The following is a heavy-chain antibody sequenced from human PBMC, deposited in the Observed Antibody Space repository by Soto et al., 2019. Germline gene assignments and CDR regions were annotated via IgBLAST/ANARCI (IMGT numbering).Heavy chain of an antibody. D-gene: IGHD6-13*01. V-gene: IGHV4-61*08. Sequence: SETLSLTCTVSGGSISSGGYYWSWIRQHPGKGLEWIGYIYYSGSTNYNPSLKSRVTISVDTSKNQFSLKVSSVTAADTAVYYCARRYGTVFDYWGQGTLVTVSS. J-gene: IGHJ4*02. CDR3: ARRYGTVFDY. CDR1: GGSISSGGYY. CDR2: IYYSGST.